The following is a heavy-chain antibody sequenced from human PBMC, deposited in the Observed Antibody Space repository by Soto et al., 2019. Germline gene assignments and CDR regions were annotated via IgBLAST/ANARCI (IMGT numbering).Heavy chain of an antibody. V-gene: IGHV4-39*01. Sequence: SETLSLTCAVSGGSISSSSYYWGWIRQPPGKGLEWIGSIYYSGTTYYNPSLKSRVTISVDTSKNHFSLKLNSVTAADTAVYYCAKHGYCSGGSCYPRPSYFDQWGQGTLVTVSS. D-gene: IGHD2-15*01. CDR2: IYYSGTT. CDR1: GGSISSSSYY. J-gene: IGHJ4*02. CDR3: AKHGYCSGGSCYPRPSYFDQ.